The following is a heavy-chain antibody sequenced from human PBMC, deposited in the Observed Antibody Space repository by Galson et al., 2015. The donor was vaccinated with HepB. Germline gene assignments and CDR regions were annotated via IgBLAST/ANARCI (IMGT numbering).Heavy chain of an antibody. J-gene: IGHJ6*02. V-gene: IGHV3-21*01. CDR2: ISSSSSYI. CDR1: GFTFSSYS. D-gene: IGHD5-18*01. CDR3: ARDGYSSYYYYYGMDV. Sequence: SLRLSCAASGFTFSSYSMNWVRQAPGKGLEWVSSISSSSSYIYYADSVKGRFTISRDNAKNSLYLQMNSLRAEDTAVYYCARDGYSSYYYYYGMDVWGQGTTVTVSS.